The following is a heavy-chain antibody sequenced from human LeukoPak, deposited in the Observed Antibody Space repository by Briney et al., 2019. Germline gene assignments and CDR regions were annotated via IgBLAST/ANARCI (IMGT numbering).Heavy chain of an antibody. D-gene: IGHD6-19*01. CDR3: ARQPLGIAVAGSFDY. V-gene: IGHV1-2*02. Sequence: ASVKVSCKASGYTFTGYYMHWVRQAPGQGLEWMGWINPNSGGTNYAQKFQGRVTMTRDTSVSTAYMELSRLRSDDTAVYYCARQPLGIAVAGSFDYWGQGTLVTVSS. J-gene: IGHJ4*02. CDR1: GYTFTGYY. CDR2: INPNSGGT.